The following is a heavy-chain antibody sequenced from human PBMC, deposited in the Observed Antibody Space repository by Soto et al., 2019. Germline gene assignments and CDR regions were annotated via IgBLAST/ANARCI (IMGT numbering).Heavy chain of an antibody. D-gene: IGHD3-10*01. Sequence: QVQLQQWGAGLLKPSETLSLTCAVYGGSFSGYYWSWIRQPPGKGLEWIGEINHSGTTNYNPSLKSRVTTSIDTSRNQFSLRLSSVTAAGTAVYYCARGRSYYGAGSLNWFDPWGQGTLVTVSS. V-gene: IGHV4-34*01. CDR2: INHSGTT. CDR1: GGSFSGYY. CDR3: ARGRSYYGAGSLNWFDP. J-gene: IGHJ5*02.